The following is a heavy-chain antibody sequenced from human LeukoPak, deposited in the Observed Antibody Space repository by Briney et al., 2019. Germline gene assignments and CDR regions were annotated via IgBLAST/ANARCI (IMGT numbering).Heavy chain of an antibody. CDR3: ARDLEGQLANWFDP. J-gene: IGHJ5*02. CDR2: IYTSGST. D-gene: IGHD6-6*01. CDR1: GGSISSYY. V-gene: IGHV4-4*07. Sequence: SETLSLTCTVSGGSISSYYWSWIRQPAGKGLEWIGRIYTSGSTNYNPSLKSQVTMSVDTSKNQFSLKLSSVTAADTAVYYCARDLEGQLANWFDPWGQGTLVTVSS.